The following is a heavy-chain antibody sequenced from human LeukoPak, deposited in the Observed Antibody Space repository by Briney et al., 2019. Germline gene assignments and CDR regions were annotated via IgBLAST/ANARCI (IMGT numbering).Heavy chain of an antibody. J-gene: IGHJ5*02. CDR1: GDIVSSNSVT. Sequence: SQTLSLTCAISGDIVSSNSVTWNWIRQSPSRGLEWLGRTYYRSTWYNDYAVSVRGRITVNPDTSKNQFSLHLNSVTPEDTAVYYCARGLTQYDCFDPWGQGILVTVSS. V-gene: IGHV6-1*01. CDR3: ARGLTQYDCFDP. D-gene: IGHD2-2*01. CDR2: TYYRSTWYN.